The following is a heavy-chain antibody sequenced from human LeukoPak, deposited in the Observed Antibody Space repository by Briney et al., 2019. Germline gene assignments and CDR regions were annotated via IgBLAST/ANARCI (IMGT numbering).Heavy chain of an antibody. V-gene: IGHV4-34*01. J-gene: IGHJ6*03. CDR2: INHSGST. Sequence: PSETLSLTCAVYGGSFSGYYWSWIRQPPGKGLEWIGEINHSGSTNYNPSLKSRVTISVDTSKNQVSLKLSSVTAADTAVYYCARGGYYDFWSGYYKPYYYYYMDVWGKGTTVTVSS. D-gene: IGHD3-3*01. CDR3: ARGGYYDFWSGYYKPYYYYYMDV. CDR1: GGSFSGYY.